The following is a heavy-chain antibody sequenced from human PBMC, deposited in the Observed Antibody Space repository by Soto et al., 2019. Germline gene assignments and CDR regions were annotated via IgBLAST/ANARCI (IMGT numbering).Heavy chain of an antibody. Sequence: QVQLQQWGAGLLKPSETLSLTCAVYGGSVNSGNYYWSWIRQPPGKGLEWIGEMSHSGGTHFNPSLKSRVTISVDTSKNQFSLKMTSVTAADTARYYSARVERGTATTVVDAFDIWGPGTLVTVSS. D-gene: IGHD1-1*01. CDR2: MSHSGGT. V-gene: IGHV4-34*01. CDR1: GGSVNSGNYY. J-gene: IGHJ3*02. CDR3: ARVERGTATTVVDAFDI.